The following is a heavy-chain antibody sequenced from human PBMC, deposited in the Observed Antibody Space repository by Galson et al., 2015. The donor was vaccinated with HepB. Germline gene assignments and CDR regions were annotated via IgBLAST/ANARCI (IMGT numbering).Heavy chain of an antibody. J-gene: IGHJ4*02. CDR3: TRGGVPNYDFTESFDY. CDR1: GFTFSGSA. Sequence: SLRLSCAASGFTFSGSAMHWVRQASGEGLEWVGRIRSKANSYATAYAASVKGRFTISRDDSKNTAYLQMNSLKTEDTAVYYCTRGGVPNYDFTESFDYWGQGTLVTVSS. CDR2: IRSKANSYAT. D-gene: IGHD3-3*01. V-gene: IGHV3-73*01.